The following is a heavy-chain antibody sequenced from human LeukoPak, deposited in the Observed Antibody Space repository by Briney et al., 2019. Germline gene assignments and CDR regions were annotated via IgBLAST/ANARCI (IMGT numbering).Heavy chain of an antibody. CDR2: LYRSRSP. J-gene: IGHJ4*02. CDR1: GYSNSSGYH. D-gene: IGHD4-11*01. Sequence: SETLSLTCVVSGYSNSSGYHWGWIRQPPGAGLEWIGSLYRSRSPYYHPPLKSRLTISVDTSKNQISLEVRSVTAPGTALFYVARSNCFFDYWGQGSLVIVVS. CDR3: ARSNCFFDY. V-gene: IGHV4-38-2*01.